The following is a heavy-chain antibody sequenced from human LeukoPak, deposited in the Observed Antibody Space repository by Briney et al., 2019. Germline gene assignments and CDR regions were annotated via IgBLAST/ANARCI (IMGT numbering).Heavy chain of an antibody. CDR2: ISGSGGST. J-gene: IGHJ4*02. Sequence: GGSLRLSCAASGFTFSSYAMSWVRQASGKGLEWVSAISGSGGSTYYAESVKGRFTISRDNSKNTLYLQMNSQRAEDTAVYYCAKDLAHYDILTGYYRRSFDHWGQGPLVSVSS. V-gene: IGHV3-23*01. CDR1: GFTFSSYA. D-gene: IGHD3-9*01. CDR3: AKDLAHYDILTGYYRRSFDH.